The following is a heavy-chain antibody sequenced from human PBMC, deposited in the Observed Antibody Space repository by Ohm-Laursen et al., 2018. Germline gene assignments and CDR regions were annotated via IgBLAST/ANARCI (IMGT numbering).Heavy chain of an antibody. CDR1: GGTFSSYA. CDR3: ARGSGYYYPFDS. CDR2: IIPIFGTA. J-gene: IGHJ4*02. Sequence: SSVKVSCKTSGGTFSSYAISWVRQAPGQGLEWMGGIIPIFGTANYAQKLQGRVTITADISTTTAYMELSSLRSEDTAVYYCARGSGYYYPFDSWGQGTLVTVSS. D-gene: IGHD3-22*01. V-gene: IGHV1-69*06.